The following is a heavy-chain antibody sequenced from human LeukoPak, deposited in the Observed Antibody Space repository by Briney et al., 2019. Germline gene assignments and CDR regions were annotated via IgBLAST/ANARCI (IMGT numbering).Heavy chain of an antibody. CDR1: GGTFSSYA. CDR2: IIPIFGTA. J-gene: IGHJ1*01. Sequence: ASVKVSCKASGGTFSSYAISWVRQAPGQGLEWMGGIIPIFGTANYAQKFQGRVTITADKSTSTAYMELSTLRSEGTAVYYCARVPPGYDSSGYDYQYFQHWGQGTLVTVSS. D-gene: IGHD3-22*01. CDR3: ARVPPGYDSSGYDYQYFQH. V-gene: IGHV1-69*06.